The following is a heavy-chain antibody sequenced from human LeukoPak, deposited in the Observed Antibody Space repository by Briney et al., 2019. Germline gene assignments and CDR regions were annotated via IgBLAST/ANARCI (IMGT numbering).Heavy chain of an antibody. CDR1: GGSISSYY. CDR2: IYYSGST. D-gene: IGHD6-13*01. V-gene: IGHV4-59*08. Sequence: ASEALSLTCTVSGGSISSYYWSWIRQPPGKGLEWIGYIYYSGSTLYNPPLKSRISMSVDTSKNQFSLRLSSVTAADTALYYCARHGRAAAGSYSYYYMEVWGKGTTVTVSS. J-gene: IGHJ6*03. CDR3: ARHGRAAAGSYSYYYMEV.